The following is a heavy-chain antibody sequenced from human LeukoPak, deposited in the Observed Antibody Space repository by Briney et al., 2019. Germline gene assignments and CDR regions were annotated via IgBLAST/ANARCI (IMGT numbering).Heavy chain of an antibody. CDR2: ISPNSGGT. D-gene: IGHD2-2*01. V-gene: IGHV1-2*02. CDR1: GYTFTGYY. J-gene: IGHJ4*02. Sequence: GASVKVSCKASGYTFTGYYMHWVRQAPGQGLEWMGWISPNSGGTSYAQKFQGRVTMTRDTSINTAYMELSRLRSDDTAVYYCARDGGQHLGILNYWGQGTLVTVSS. CDR3: ARDGGQHLGILNY.